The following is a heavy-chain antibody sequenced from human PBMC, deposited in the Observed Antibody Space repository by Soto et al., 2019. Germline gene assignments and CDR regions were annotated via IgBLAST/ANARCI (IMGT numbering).Heavy chain of an antibody. J-gene: IGHJ6*02. Sequence: SETLSLTCSVSGDSMATGGHYYNWIRHLPGKGLEWIGYIYYSGATHYSPSLRPRATISIDTSKNQFSLRLSSVTAADTAVYYCARVYDFWSGYLPRYYYYGMDVWGQGTTVTVS. CDR2: IYYSGAT. CDR1: GDSMATGGHY. D-gene: IGHD3-3*01. V-gene: IGHV4-31*02. CDR3: ARVYDFWSGYLPRYYYYGMDV.